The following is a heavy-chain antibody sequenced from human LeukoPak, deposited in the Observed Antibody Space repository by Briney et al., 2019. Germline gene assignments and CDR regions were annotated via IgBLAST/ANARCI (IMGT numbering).Heavy chain of an antibody. J-gene: IGHJ5*02. CDR3: AKDSSMVRGVIISGNWFDP. D-gene: IGHD3-10*01. CDR2: ISWNSGSI. Sequence: PGGSLRLSCAASGFTFDDYAMHWVRHAPGKGLEWVSGISWNSGSIGYADSVKGRFTISRDNAKNSLYLQMNSLRAEDTALYYCAKDSSMVRGVIISGNWFDPWGQGTLVTVSS. CDR1: GFTFDDYA. V-gene: IGHV3-9*01.